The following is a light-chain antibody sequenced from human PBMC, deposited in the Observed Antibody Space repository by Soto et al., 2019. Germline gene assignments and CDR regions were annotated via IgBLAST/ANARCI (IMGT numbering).Light chain of an antibody. CDR2: DVS. J-gene: IGLJ1*01. CDR3: SSYTSSSKV. CDR1: SSDVGGYNY. Sequence: QSVLTQPASVSGSPGQSITISCTGTSSDVGGYNYVSWYQQHPGKAPKLMIYDVSNRPSGVSNRFSGSKSGNTASLTISGLQAEDEADYYCSSYTSSSKVFGTRTKVTVL. V-gene: IGLV2-14*01.